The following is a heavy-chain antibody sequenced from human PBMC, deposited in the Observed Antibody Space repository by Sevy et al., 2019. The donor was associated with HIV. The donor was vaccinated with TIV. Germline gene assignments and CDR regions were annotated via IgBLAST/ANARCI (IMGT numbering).Heavy chain of an antibody. J-gene: IGHJ4*02. D-gene: IGHD5-18*01. CDR2: INHSGST. CDR3: ARGVGNSYGYDPDY. V-gene: IGHV4-34*01. Sequence: SETLSLTCAVYRGSFTGYYWSWIRQPPGKGLEWMGEINHSGSTTYNPSLKSRVTISVETSKNQFSLRLTSVTAADTAVYYCARGVGNSYGYDPDYWGQGTLVTVSS. CDR1: RGSFTGYY.